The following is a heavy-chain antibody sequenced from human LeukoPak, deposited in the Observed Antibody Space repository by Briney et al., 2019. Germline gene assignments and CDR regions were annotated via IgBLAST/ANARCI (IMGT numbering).Heavy chain of an antibody. Sequence: GSLRLSCAASGFTFSSYSMNWVRQAPGKGLEWVSSIVKGRFTISRDNAKNSLYLQMNSLRAEDTAVYYCARSYYYGSGSYFALDYWGQGTLVTVSS. CDR3: ARSYYYGSGSYFALDY. CDR1: GFTFSSYS. J-gene: IGHJ4*02. V-gene: IGHV3-21*01. CDR2: I. D-gene: IGHD3-10*01.